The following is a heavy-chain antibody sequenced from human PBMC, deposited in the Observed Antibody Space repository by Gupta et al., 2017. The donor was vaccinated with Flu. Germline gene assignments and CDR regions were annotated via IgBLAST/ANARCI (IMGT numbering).Heavy chain of an antibody. J-gene: IGHJ3*02. D-gene: IGHD3-22*01. CDR2: IIPIFGTA. CDR1: GGTFSSYA. Sequence: QVQLVQSGAEVKKPGSSVKVSCKASGGTFSSYAISWVRQAPGQGLEWMGGIIPIFGTANYAQKFQGRVTITADESTSTAYMELSSLRXEXTAVYYXADTMIVVGAFDIWGQGTMVTVSS. V-gene: IGHV1-69*01. CDR3: ADTMIVVGAFDI.